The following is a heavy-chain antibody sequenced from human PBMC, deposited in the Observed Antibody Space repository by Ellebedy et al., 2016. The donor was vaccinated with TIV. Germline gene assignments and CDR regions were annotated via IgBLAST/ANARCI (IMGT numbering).Heavy chain of an antibody. Sequence: AASVKVSCKASGGSFSNYAFNWVRQAPGQGLEWMGRVIPILGVTNYAQKFQGRVTITADKSTSIAYMELSSLRSEDTAVYYCAAGNDGGWFDPWGQGTLVTVSS. J-gene: IGHJ5*02. CDR2: VIPILGVT. CDR3: AAGNDGGWFDP. CDR1: GGSFSNYA. V-gene: IGHV1-69*04. D-gene: IGHD1-1*01.